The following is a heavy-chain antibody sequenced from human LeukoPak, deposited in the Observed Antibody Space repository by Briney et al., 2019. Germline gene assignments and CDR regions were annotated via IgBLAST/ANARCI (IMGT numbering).Heavy chain of an antibody. Sequence: GASVKVSCKASGYTLTRYFIHWVRQAPGQGLEWMGIINPNGGSTSYSQKFQGRVTMTRDTSTSTVYMELSSLRSEDTAVYYCARDRTTYCGGDCYSASQYYFDYWGQGTLVTVSS. CDR2: INPNGGST. CDR1: GYTLTRYF. V-gene: IGHV1-46*01. D-gene: IGHD2-21*02. J-gene: IGHJ4*02. CDR3: ARDRTTYCGGDCYSASQYYFDY.